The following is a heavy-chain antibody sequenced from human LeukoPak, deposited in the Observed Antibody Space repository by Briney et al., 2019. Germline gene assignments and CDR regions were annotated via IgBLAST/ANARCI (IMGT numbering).Heavy chain of an antibody. Sequence: SETLSLTCTVSSGSISSSGYYWGWIRQPPGKGLEWIGSISYSGSTYYNPSLKSRVTISVDTSKNQFSLKLSSVTAADTAVYYCVRHVGPVHFDYWGQGTLVTVSS. CDR2: ISYSGST. D-gene: IGHD1-1*01. CDR1: SGSISSSGYY. CDR3: VRHVGPVHFDY. J-gene: IGHJ4*02. V-gene: IGHV4-39*01.